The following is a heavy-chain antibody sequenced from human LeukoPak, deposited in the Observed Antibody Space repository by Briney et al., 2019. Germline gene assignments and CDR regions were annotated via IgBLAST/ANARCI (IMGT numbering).Heavy chain of an antibody. V-gene: IGHV4-59*12. Sequence: PSETLSLTCTVSGGSISGYYWSWIRQPPGKGLEWIGYIYYSGSTNYNPSLKSRVTISVDTSKNQFSLKLSSVTAADTAVYYCARGEGRQLVPFDYWGQGTLVTVSS. D-gene: IGHD6-13*01. CDR3: ARGEGRQLVPFDY. J-gene: IGHJ4*02. CDR2: IYYSGST. CDR1: GGSISGYY.